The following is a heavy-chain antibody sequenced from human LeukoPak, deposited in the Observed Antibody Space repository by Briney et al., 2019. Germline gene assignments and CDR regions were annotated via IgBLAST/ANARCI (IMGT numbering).Heavy chain of an antibody. V-gene: IGHV1-2*02. J-gene: IGHJ4*02. CDR3: AREFGDSSGYYGFDY. CDR1: GYTFTGYY. Sequence: GASVKVSCKASGYTFTGYYMHWVRQAPGQGLEWMGWINPNSGGTNYAQKFQGRVTMTRDTSISTAYMELSRLRSDDTAVYYCAREFGDSSGYYGFDYWGQGTLVTVSS. CDR2: INPNSGGT. D-gene: IGHD3-22*01.